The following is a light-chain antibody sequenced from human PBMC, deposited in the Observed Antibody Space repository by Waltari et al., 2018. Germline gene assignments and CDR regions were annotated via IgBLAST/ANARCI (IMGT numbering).Light chain of an antibody. CDR2: AAS. J-gene: IGKJ1*01. V-gene: IGKV1-9*01. CDR1: HGISNH. Sequence: IQLTQSPSSLSASVGDSVTITCQASHGISNHLAWYQQKPGKAPKPLFYAASPLQSGVPSRFSGSVSGTDFTLTISSLQPEDFATYYCQQLNSYQWTFGQGTKVEIK. CDR3: QQLNSYQWT.